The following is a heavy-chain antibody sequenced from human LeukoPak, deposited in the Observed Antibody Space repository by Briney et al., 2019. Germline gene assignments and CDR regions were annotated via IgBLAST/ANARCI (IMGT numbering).Heavy chain of an antibody. V-gene: IGHV3-53*01. J-gene: IGHJ4*02. Sequence: GGSLRLSCAVSGFTVSDNYMSWVRQAPGKGLEWVSLIYSGGTTYYADSVKGRFTISRDNSKNTLYLQMNSLRAEDTAVYYCARRAGGYSHPYDYWGQGILVTVSS. CDR3: ARRAGGYSHPYDY. D-gene: IGHD4-23*01. CDR2: IYSGGTT. CDR1: GFTVSDNY.